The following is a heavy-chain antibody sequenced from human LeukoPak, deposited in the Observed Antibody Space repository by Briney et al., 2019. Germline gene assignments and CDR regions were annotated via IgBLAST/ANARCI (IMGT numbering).Heavy chain of an antibody. Sequence: GGSLRLSCAASGLTFSSYSMNWVRQAPGKGLEWVSSISSSSSYIYYADSVKGRFTISRDNAKNSLYLQMNSLRAEDTAVYYCARAPPDMPYYYMDVWGKGTTVTVSS. CDR2: ISSSSSYI. V-gene: IGHV3-21*01. CDR3: ARAPPDMPYYYMDV. J-gene: IGHJ6*03. CDR1: GLTFSSYS. D-gene: IGHD2-2*01.